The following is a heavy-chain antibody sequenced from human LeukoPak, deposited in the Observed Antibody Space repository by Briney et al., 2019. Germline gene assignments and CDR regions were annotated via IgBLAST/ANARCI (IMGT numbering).Heavy chain of an antibody. Sequence: ASVKVSCKASGYTFTGYYMHWVRQAPGQGLEWMGRISPNSGGTNYAQKFQGRVTMTRDTSISTAYMELSRLRSDDTAVYYCARGRFLVRGGSMDVWGQGTTVTVSS. D-gene: IGHD3-10*01. CDR1: GYTFTGYY. J-gene: IGHJ6*02. CDR2: ISPNSGGT. CDR3: ARGRFLVRGGSMDV. V-gene: IGHV1-2*06.